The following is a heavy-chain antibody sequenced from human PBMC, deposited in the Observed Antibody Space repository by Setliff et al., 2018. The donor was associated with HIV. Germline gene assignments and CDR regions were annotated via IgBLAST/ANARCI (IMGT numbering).Heavy chain of an antibody. D-gene: IGHD4-17*01. Sequence: ASVKVSCKASGDTFNSYAISWVRQAPGQGLEWMGWINPNSSDTNYAQKFQGRVTMTRDTSISTAYMDLSRLGSDDTAVYYCARRVPPIPSGDLDYWGQGTLVTVSS. CDR3: ARRVPPIPSGDLDY. V-gene: IGHV1-2*02. CDR1: GDTFNSYA. J-gene: IGHJ4*02. CDR2: INPNSSDT.